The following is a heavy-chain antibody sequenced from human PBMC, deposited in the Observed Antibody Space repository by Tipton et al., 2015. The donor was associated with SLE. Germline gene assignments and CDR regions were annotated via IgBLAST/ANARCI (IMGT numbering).Heavy chain of an antibody. Sequence: TLSLTCIVSGGSIIKRHSYCGWIRQAPGKGLEWIGSVYSSGDTFYNPSLKSRVTISVDASKNHFSLQLTSVTAAGTAIYYCARAADSWGQGTLVTVSS. V-gene: IGHV4-39*07. CDR1: GGSIIKRHSY. J-gene: IGHJ4*02. CDR2: VYSSGDT. D-gene: IGHD6-25*01. CDR3: ARAADS.